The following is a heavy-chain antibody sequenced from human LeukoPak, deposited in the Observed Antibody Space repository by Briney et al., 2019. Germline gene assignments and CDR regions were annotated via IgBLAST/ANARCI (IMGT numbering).Heavy chain of an antibody. CDR1: GFTFSSFA. CDR3: AKERTAYCGADCYRFQYYGMDV. V-gene: IGHV3-30*18. Sequence: GRSLRLSCAASGFTFSSFAMHCVRQAPGKGLEWVAIISYDGGNKYHADSVKGRITISRDNSKNTQYLQMSSLRAEDTAVYYCAKERTAYCGADCYRFQYYGMDVWGQGTTVTVSS. J-gene: IGHJ6*02. D-gene: IGHD2-21*02. CDR2: ISYDGGNK.